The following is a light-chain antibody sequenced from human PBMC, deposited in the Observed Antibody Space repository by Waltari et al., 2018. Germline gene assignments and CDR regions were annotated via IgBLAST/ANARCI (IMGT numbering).Light chain of an antibody. CDR2: DAS. V-gene: IGKV1-33*01. Sequence: DIQMTQSPSSLSASVGDRVTITCQAGQDVRSYLNWYQQKPGKVPNRLMYDASNLETGVPTRFSGGGSGRGFTLTISSLQPDDIGTYYCQHYHIFPYSFGPGTTVDMK. CDR1: QDVRSY. CDR3: QHYHIFPYS. J-gene: IGKJ3*01.